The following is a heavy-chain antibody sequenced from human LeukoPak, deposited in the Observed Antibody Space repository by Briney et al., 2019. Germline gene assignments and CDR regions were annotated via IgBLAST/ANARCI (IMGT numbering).Heavy chain of an antibody. V-gene: IGHV1-69*13. CDR3: ARDALKDGYNYVGY. CDR1: GGTFSSHA. CDR2: IIPIFGTA. Sequence: PVKVSCKASGGTFSSHAISWVRQAPGQGLEWMGGIIPIFGTANYAQKFQGRVTITADESTSTACMELSSLRSEDTAVYYCARDALKDGYNYVGYWGQGTLVTVSS. D-gene: IGHD5-24*01. J-gene: IGHJ4*02.